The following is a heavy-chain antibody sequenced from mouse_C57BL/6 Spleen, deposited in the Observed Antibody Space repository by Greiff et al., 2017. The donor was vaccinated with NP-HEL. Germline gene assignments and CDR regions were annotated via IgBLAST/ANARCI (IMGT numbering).Heavy chain of an antibody. Sequence: QVQLQQSGAELVRPGASVTLSCKASGYTFTDYEMHWVKQTPVHGLEWIGAIDPETGGTAYNQKFKGKAILTADKSSSTAYMELRSLTSEDSAVYYCTRRYYYWYFDVWGTGTTVTVSS. D-gene: IGHD1-1*02. CDR3: TRRYYYWYFDV. V-gene: IGHV1-15*01. CDR1: GYTFTDYE. CDR2: IDPETGGT. J-gene: IGHJ1*03.